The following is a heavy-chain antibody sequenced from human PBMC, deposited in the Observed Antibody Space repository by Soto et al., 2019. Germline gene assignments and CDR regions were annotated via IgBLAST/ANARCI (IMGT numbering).Heavy chain of an antibody. CDR1: GFTFSNYD. Sequence: EVQLVESGGGLVQPGGSLRLSCAASGFTFSNYDMHWVRQVPGKGLEWVSTIGTAGDTYYPGSVKGRFTISRENDKNSLYLQMNSLRAEDTAVYYCARGRLISLCYFDYWGQGTLVTVSS. D-gene: IGHD2-15*01. CDR2: IGTAGDT. V-gene: IGHV3-13*01. J-gene: IGHJ4*02. CDR3: ARGRLISLCYFDY.